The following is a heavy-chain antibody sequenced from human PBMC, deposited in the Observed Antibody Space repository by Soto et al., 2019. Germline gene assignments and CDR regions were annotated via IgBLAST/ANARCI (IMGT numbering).Heavy chain of an antibody. CDR2: IYDSGTT. D-gene: IGHD3-10*01. CDR1: GYSISSGYY. Sequence: SETLSLTCAVSGYSISSGYYWGWIRQPPGKGLEWIGSIYDSGTTYYNPSLRSRVTISADTSKNQFSLSLTSVTAADTAVYYCARSPQSYTPGSYPFDYWGPGTMVTVYS. J-gene: IGHJ4*03. CDR3: ARSPQSYTPGSYPFDY. V-gene: IGHV4-38-2*01.